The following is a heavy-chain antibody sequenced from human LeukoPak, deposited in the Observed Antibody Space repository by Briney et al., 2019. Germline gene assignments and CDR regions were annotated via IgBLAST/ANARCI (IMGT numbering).Heavy chain of an antibody. CDR2: INPNSGGT. D-gene: IGHD3-10*01. Sequence: ASVKVSCKASGYTLTGYYMHWVRQAPGQGPEWMGWINPNSGGTNYAQKFQGRVTMTRDTSISTAYMELSRLRSDDTAVYYCARDHSYYGSGQGGRNWFDPWGQGTLVTVSS. CDR3: ARDHSYYGSGQGGRNWFDP. CDR1: GYTLTGYY. V-gene: IGHV1-2*02. J-gene: IGHJ5*02.